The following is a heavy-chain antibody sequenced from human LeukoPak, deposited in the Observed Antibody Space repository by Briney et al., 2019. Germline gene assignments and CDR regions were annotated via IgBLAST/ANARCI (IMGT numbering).Heavy chain of an antibody. CDR3: ARVGSGWWGGHSEYYFDY. D-gene: IGHD6-19*01. J-gene: IGHJ4*02. CDR1: GGTFSSYA. CDR2: IIPILGIA. Sequence: SVKVSCKASGGTFSSYAISWVRQAPGQGLEWMGRIIPILGIANYAQKFQGRVTMTTDTSTSTAYMELRSLRSDDTAVYYCARVGSGWWGGHSEYYFDYWGQGTLVTVSS. V-gene: IGHV1-69*04.